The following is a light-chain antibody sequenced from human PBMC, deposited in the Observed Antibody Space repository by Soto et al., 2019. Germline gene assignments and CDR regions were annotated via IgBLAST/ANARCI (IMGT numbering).Light chain of an antibody. CDR1: SSNIGNNY. V-gene: IGLV1-51*01. J-gene: IGLJ2*01. Sequence: QSVLTQPPSVSAAPGQKVTISCSGSSSNIGNNYVSWYQHLPGTAPKLLIYDNDKRPSGIPDRFSGSKSGTSATLGITGLQTGDEALYYCATWDTSLSAVVFGGGTKLTVL. CDR3: ATWDTSLSAVV. CDR2: DND.